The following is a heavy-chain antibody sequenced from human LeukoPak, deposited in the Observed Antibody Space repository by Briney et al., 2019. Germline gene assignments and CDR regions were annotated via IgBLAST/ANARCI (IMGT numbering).Heavy chain of an antibody. CDR1: GGSLSGYS. Sequence: TSETLSLTCAVYGGSLSGYSWSWIRQPPGKGLEWIGELNHSGSTNYNPSLKSRVTISVDTSKNQFSPKLSSVTAADSAFYYCARVPGRPAAVFDYWGQGTLVTVSS. CDR3: ARVPGRPAAVFDY. CDR2: LNHSGST. V-gene: IGHV4-34*01. D-gene: IGHD2-2*01. J-gene: IGHJ4*02.